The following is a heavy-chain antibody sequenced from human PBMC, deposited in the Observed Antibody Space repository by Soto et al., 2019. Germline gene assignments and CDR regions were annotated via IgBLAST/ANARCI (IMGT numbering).Heavy chain of an antibody. CDR3: ARLEGLATISYYFDF. CDR1: DDSINSDKYY. CDR2: IYYRGNA. D-gene: IGHD3-9*01. V-gene: IGHV4-39*01. Sequence: SETLSLTCSVSDDSINSDKYYWGWIRQPPGKGLEWIGSIYYRGNAYYNPSLQTRVTKSLDKSKSQFSLKLKSVTAADSALYFCARLEGLATISYYFDFWGPGALVTVSS. J-gene: IGHJ4*02.